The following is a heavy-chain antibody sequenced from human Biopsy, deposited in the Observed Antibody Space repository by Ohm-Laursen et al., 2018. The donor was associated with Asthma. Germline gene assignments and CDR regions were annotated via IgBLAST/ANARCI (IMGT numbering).Heavy chain of an antibody. CDR3: ARAVDYSHYYGIDV. J-gene: IGHJ6*02. CDR1: GYTFNSAG. V-gene: IGHV1-18*01. CDR2: ISVYNGNT. D-gene: IGHD3-10*01. Sequence: SVKVSCKTSGYTFNSAGITWVRQAPGQGLEWMGWISVYNGNTKVAQKLQDRVAMITDTSTSTAYMELRSLRSDDTAMYFCARAVDYSHYYGIDVWGQGTTITVS.